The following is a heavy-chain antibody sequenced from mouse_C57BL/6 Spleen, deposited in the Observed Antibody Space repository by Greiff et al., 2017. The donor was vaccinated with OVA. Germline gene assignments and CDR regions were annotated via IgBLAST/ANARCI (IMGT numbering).Heavy chain of an antibody. CDR2: IYPGDGDT. CDR3: ARRTLDAMDY. J-gene: IGHJ4*01. Sequence: QVHVKQSGAELVKPGASVKISCKASGYAFSSYWMNWVKQRPGKGLEWIGQIYPGDGDTNYNGKFKGKATLTADKSSSTAYMQLSSLTSEDSAVYFCARRTLDAMDYWGQGTSVTVSS. V-gene: IGHV1-80*01. CDR1: GYAFSSYW.